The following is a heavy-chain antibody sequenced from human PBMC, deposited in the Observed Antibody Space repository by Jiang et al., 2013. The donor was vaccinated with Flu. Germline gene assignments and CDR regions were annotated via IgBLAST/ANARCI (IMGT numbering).Heavy chain of an antibody. J-gene: IGHJ4*02. CDR2: IYYSGST. D-gene: IGHD3-22*01. CDR3: ARLYSNYYAYY. CDR1: GGSINTNNYY. Sequence: GLVKPSETLSLTCTVSGGSINTNNYYWGWIRQPPGKGLEWIGSIYYSGSTYYNPSLKSRVTMSVDTSNNQFSLKLSSVTAADTAVYYCARLYSNYYAYYWGQGTLVTVSS. V-gene: IGHV4-39*01.